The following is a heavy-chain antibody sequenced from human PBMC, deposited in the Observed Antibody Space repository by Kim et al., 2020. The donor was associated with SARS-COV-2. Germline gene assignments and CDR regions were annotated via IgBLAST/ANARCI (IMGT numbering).Heavy chain of an antibody. CDR1: GFTFSSYG. D-gene: IGHD4-4*01. CDR3: ARVKKTTVAFDY. Sequence: GGSLRLSCAASGFTFSSYGMHWVRQAPGKGLEWVAVIWYDGSNKYYADSVKGRFTISRDISKNTLYLQMNSLRAEDTAVYYCARVKKTTVAFDYWGQGTLVTVSS. J-gene: IGHJ4*02. CDR2: IWYDGSNK. V-gene: IGHV3-33*01.